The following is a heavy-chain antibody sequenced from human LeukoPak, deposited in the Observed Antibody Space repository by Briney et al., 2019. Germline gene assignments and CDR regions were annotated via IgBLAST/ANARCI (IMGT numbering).Heavy chain of an antibody. CDR1: GITFSSYS. CDR3: ASLFLCYGCSSSSESSDI. CDR2: ISSFSGTI. D-gene: IGHD6-6*01. J-gene: IGHJ3*02. V-gene: IGHV3-48*04. Sequence: GGSLRLSCVASGITFSSYSMNWVRQAPGKGLEWVSYISSFSGTINYADSVKGRFTISRDNAKNTVYLQMNSVRAEDTAVYFCASLFLCYGCSSSSESSDIWGQGTMVTVSS.